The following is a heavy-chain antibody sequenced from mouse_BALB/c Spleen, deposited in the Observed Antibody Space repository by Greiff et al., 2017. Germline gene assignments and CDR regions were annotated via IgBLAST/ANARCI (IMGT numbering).Heavy chain of an antibody. CDR1: EYEFPSHD. Sequence: VPGVESGGGLVKPGESLKLSCESTEYEFPSHDLYWVRKTPEKRLELVAAINSDGGSTYFPDTMERRFIISRDNTKKTLYLQMSSLRSEDTAVYYCARHGNYAMDYWGQGTSVTVSS. CDR2: INSDGGST. CDR3: ARHGNYAMDY. J-gene: IGHJ4*01. D-gene: IGHD1-1*02. V-gene: IGHV5-2*01.